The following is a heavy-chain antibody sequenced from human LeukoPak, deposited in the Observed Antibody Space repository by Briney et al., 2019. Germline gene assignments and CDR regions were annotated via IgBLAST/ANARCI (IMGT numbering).Heavy chain of an antibody. J-gene: IGHJ3*02. V-gene: IGHV3-23*01. CDR3: AKAVDAFDI. CDR1: GFTLSSYG. Sequence: GGSLRLSCPASGFTLSSYGMSWVRQAPGNGLEWVSTISGSGGSTYYADSVKGRFTICRDNSKNTMYLQMNSLRAEDTAVYYCAKAVDAFDIWGQGTMVTVSS. CDR2: ISGSGGST.